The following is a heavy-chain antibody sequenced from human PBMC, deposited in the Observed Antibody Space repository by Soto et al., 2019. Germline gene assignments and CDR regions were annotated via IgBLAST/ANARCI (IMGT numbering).Heavy chain of an antibody. Sequence: SETLSLTCTVSGGSISTYYWTWIRQPPGKGLEWIGYISYSGSTNYNPSLKSRLTISLNTSKKHFSLKLSSVTAADTAVYYCARGTRATQYYYYFYGMDVWGQGTTVTVSS. J-gene: IGHJ6*02. CDR3: ARGTRATQYYYYFYGMDV. V-gene: IGHV4-59*01. CDR1: GGSISTYY. CDR2: ISYSGST.